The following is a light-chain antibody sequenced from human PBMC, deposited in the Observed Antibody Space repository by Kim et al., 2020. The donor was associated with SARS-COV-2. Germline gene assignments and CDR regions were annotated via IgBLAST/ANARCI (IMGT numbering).Light chain of an antibody. CDR1: KLGDKY. CDR2: QDS. Sequence: SYELTQPPSVSVSPGQTASITCSGDKLGDKYACWYQQKPGQSPVLVIYQDSKRPSGIPERFSGSNSGNTATLTISGTQAMDEDDYYCQAWDSSTGVLGGG. J-gene: IGLJ2*01. V-gene: IGLV3-1*01. CDR3: QAWDSSTGV.